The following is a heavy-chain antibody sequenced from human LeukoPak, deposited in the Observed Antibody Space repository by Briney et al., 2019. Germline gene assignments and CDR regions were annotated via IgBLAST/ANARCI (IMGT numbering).Heavy chain of an antibody. CDR2: IRYDGSNK. J-gene: IGHJ5*02. CDR3: AKDPRAYCSSTSCPNGFDP. D-gene: IGHD2-2*01. CDR1: GFTFSSYG. V-gene: IGHV3-30*02. Sequence: GGSLRLSCAASGFTFSSYGMHWVRQAPGKGLEWVAFIRYDGSNKYYADSVKGRFTISRDNSKNTLYLQMNSLRAEDTAVYYCAKDPRAYCSSTSCPNGFDPWGQGTLVTVSS.